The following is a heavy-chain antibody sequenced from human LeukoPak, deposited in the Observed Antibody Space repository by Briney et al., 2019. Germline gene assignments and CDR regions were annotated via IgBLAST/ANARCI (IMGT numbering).Heavy chain of an antibody. J-gene: IGHJ4*02. Sequence: SETLSLTCTVSGGSISSSSYYWGWTRQPPGKGLEWIGSIYYSGSTYYNPSLKSRVTISVDTSKNQFSLKLSSVTAADTAVYYCARLGGFYGSGSYYNPHFDYWGQGTLVTVSS. CDR2: IYYSGST. CDR3: ARLGGFYGSGSYYNPHFDY. V-gene: IGHV4-39*01. D-gene: IGHD3-10*01. CDR1: GGSISSSSYY.